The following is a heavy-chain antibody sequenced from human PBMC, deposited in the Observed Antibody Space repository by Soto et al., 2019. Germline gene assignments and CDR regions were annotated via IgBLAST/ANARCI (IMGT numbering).Heavy chain of an antibody. CDR1: GFTFINYA. V-gene: IGHV3-23*01. Sequence: GGSLRLSCAGSGFTFINYAMTWCRQAPGEGLEWVSSISNRGSDTYYVDSVKGRFTISRDNSKNTIYLQMNSLRAEDTAVYYCAKDTYRRIWYFWGQGTLVTVSS. D-gene: IGHD6-13*01. CDR3: AKDTYRRIWYF. CDR2: ISNRGSDT. J-gene: IGHJ4*02.